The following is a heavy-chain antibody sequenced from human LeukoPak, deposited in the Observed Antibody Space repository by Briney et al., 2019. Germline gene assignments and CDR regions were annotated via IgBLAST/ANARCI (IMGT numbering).Heavy chain of an antibody. CDR3: AMGTYYDILTGYYKEYFQH. Sequence: GASVKVSCKASGGTFSSYAISWVRQAPGQGLEWMGGIIPIFGTANYAQKFQGRVTITADESTSTAYMELSSLRSEDTAVYYCAMGTYYDILTGYYKEYFQHWGQGTLVTVSS. CDR2: IIPIFGTA. D-gene: IGHD3-9*01. J-gene: IGHJ1*01. V-gene: IGHV1-69*13. CDR1: GGTFSSYA.